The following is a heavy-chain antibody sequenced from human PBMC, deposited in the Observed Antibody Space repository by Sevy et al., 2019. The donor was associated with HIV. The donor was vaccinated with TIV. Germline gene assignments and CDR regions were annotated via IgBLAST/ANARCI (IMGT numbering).Heavy chain of an antibody. CDR1: GYSFSSYW. J-gene: IGHJ6*02. CDR2: IYPGDSDI. V-gene: IGHV5-51*01. Sequence: GESLKISCKGSGYSFSSYWIGWVRQMPGKGLEWMGIIYPGDSDIIYSPSFQGQVTISADKSIGTAYLQWSSLKASDTARYYCARHDGALGQVAQMDVWGQGTTVTVSS. CDR3: ARHDGALGQVAQMDV. D-gene: IGHD3-10*01.